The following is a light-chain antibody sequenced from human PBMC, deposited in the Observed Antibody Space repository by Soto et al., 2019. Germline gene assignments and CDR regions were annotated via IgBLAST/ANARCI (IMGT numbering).Light chain of an antibody. CDR2: EVN. CDR3: SSWAGSNIVV. Sequence: QSVLTQPPSASGSPGQSVTISCTGTSSDVGSYNFVSWYQQHPGKAPKLMIYEVNKRPSGVPDRFSGSKSGNTASLSVSGLQAEDEADYYSSSWAGSNIVVFGGGTKLTVL. CDR1: SSDVGSYNF. J-gene: IGLJ2*01. V-gene: IGLV2-8*01.